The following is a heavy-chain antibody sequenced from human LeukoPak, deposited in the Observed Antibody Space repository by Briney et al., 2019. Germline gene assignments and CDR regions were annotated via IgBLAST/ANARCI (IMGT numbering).Heavy chain of an antibody. D-gene: IGHD1-26*01. Sequence: ASVKVSCKASGYTFTSYGISWVRQAPGQGLEWMGWISAYNGNTNYAQKFQGRVTMTGDTSINTAYMELSSLRSEDTAVYYCARGLRMPGGLSWGQGTLVTVSS. CDR2: ISAYNGNT. V-gene: IGHV1-18*01. CDR3: ARGLRMPGGLS. J-gene: IGHJ5*02. CDR1: GYTFTSYG.